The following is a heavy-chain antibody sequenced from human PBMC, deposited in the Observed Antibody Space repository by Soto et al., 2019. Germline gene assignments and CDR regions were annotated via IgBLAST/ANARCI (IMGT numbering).Heavy chain of an antibody. D-gene: IGHD6-13*01. CDR2: INAGNGNT. Sequence: QVQLVQSGAEVKKPGASVKVSCKASGYTFTSYAMHWVRQAPGQRLEWMGWINAGNGNTKYSQKFQGRVTITRDTSARTAYMELSSLRSEDTAVYYCARGWDIAEAGTDYWGPGTLVTVSS. CDR3: ARGWDIAEAGTDY. J-gene: IGHJ4*02. V-gene: IGHV1-3*01. CDR1: GYTFTSYA.